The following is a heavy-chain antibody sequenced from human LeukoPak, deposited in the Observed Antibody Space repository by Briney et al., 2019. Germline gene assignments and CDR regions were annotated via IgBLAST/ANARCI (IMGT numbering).Heavy chain of an antibody. Sequence: GESLKISCKGSGYSFTNYWIGWVRQMPGKGLEWMGIIYPGDSDTTYSPSFQGQVTISADKSISTAYLQWSSLKASDTAMYYCARQSGSTAGAFDYWGQGTLVTVSS. CDR2: IYPGDSDT. J-gene: IGHJ4*02. D-gene: IGHD1-26*01. V-gene: IGHV5-51*01. CDR3: ARQSGSTAGAFDY. CDR1: GYSFTNYW.